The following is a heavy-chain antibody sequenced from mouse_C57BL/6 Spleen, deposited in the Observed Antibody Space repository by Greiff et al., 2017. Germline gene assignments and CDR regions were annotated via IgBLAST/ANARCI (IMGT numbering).Heavy chain of an antibody. CDR2: IYPGDGDT. V-gene: IGHV1-80*01. D-gene: IGHD2-4*01. Sequence: VQLQQSGAELVKPGASVKISCKASGYAFSSYWMNWVKPRPGKGLEWIGQIYPGDGDTNYNGKFKGKATLTADKSSSTAYMQLSSLTSEDSAVYFCARGLPSYWYFDVWGTGTTVTVSS. CDR1: GYAFSSYW. J-gene: IGHJ1*03. CDR3: ARGLPSYWYFDV.